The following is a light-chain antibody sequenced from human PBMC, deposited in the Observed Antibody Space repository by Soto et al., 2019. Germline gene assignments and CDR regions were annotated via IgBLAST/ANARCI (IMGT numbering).Light chain of an antibody. J-gene: IGLJ1*01. Sequence: QSALTQPASVSGSPGQSITISCTGTSSDVGGYNYVSWYQQHPGKAPKLMIYEVSNQPSGVSNRFSGSKSGNTASLTISGLQAEDEADYYCSSYTSSSTLYVFGTGTKVTV. CDR2: EVS. V-gene: IGLV2-14*01. CDR3: SSYTSSSTLYV. CDR1: SSDVGGYNY.